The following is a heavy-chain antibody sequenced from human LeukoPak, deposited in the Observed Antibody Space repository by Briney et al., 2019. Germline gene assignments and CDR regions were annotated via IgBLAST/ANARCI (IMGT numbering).Heavy chain of an antibody. Sequence: GGSLRLSCAASGFTFSGSAMHWVRQASGKGLEWVGRIRSKADGYATAYAASVKGRFTISRDDSKNTAYLQMNSLKSEDTAMCYCSSLDSSAYNWGQGTLVTVSS. D-gene: IGHD3-22*01. J-gene: IGHJ4*02. CDR3: SSLDSSAYN. V-gene: IGHV3-73*01. CDR2: IRSKADGYAT. CDR1: GFTFSGSA.